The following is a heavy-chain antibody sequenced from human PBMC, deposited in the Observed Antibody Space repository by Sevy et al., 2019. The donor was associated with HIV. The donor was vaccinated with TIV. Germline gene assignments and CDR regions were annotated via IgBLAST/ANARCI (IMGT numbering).Heavy chain of an antibody. CDR3: ARDLEFYDYGDYGPAFMPDY. CDR2: IWFDESNI. CDR1: GFTFSTYG. Sequence: GGSLRLSCAASGFTFSTYGMHWVRQAPGKGLEWVAVIWFDESNIYYADSVKGRFTISRDIAKNTLYLQMNSLRAEDTAVYYCARDLEFYDYGDYGPAFMPDYWGQGTLVTVSS. V-gene: IGHV3-33*01. D-gene: IGHD4-17*01. J-gene: IGHJ4*02.